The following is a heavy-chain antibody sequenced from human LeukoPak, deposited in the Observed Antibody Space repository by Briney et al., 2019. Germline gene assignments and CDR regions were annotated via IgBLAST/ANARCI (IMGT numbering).Heavy chain of an antibody. CDR3: ARGSAWWEVPNYFDN. J-gene: IGHJ4*02. CDR2: IYASEST. V-gene: IGHV4-4*07. Sequence: SETLSLTCTVSGGPISSYYWSWIRQPAGKGLEWIGHIYASESTNYSPSLKSRVTISVDTSKNQFSLKLSSVTAADTAVYYCARGSAWWEVPNYFDNWGQGTLVTVSS. CDR1: GGPISSYY. D-gene: IGHD1-26*01.